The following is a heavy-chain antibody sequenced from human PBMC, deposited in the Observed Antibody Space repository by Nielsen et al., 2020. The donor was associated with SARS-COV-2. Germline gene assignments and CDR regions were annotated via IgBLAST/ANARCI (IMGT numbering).Heavy chain of an antibody. J-gene: IGHJ6*02. CDR1: VGTFSSYA. V-gene: IGHV1-69*04. D-gene: IGHD4-17*01. CDR3: ARDDTVTMYYYSYYGMDV. CDR2: IIPILGIA. Sequence: SVTVSCKASVGTFSSYAISWVRQAPGQGLEWMGRIIPILGIANYAQKFQGRVTITADKSTSTAYMELSSLRSEDTAVYYCARDDTVTMYYYSYYGMDVWGQGTTVTVSS.